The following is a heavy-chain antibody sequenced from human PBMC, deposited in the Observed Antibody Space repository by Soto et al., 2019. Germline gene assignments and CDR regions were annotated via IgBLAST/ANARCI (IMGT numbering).Heavy chain of an antibody. CDR2: IYYSGST. V-gene: IGHV4-59*01. CDR3: ARGDCSSTSCYKAHYYYGMDV. CDR1: GGSISSYY. D-gene: IGHD2-2*02. Sequence: SETLSLTCTVSGGSISSYYWSWIRQPPGKGLEWIGYIYYSGSTNYNPSLKSRVTISVDTSKNQFSLKLSSVTAADTAVYYCARGDCSSTSCYKAHYYYGMDVWGQGTTVTVSS. J-gene: IGHJ6*02.